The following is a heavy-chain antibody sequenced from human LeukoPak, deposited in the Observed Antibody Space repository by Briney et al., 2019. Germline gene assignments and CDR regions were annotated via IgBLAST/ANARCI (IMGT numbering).Heavy chain of an antibody. CDR2: MSASGGST. V-gene: IGHV3-23*01. CDR1: GCTFSTSA. J-gene: IGHJ4*02. CDR3: AKGVIAGTTPQPFDY. Sequence: SGGSLRLSCAASGCTFSTSAMNWVRQAPGKVLEWASGMSASGGSTYYADSVKGRFTISRNNSKNTLYLQMNSLRAEDTAIYFCAKGVIAGTTPQPFDYWGQGTLVTVSS. D-gene: IGHD1-7*01.